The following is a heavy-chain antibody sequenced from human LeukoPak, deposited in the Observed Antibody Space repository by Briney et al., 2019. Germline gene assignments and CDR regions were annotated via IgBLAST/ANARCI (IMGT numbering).Heavy chain of an antibody. CDR1: GFPFGSFP. D-gene: IGHD3-3*01. CDR2: ISYDRTKQ. J-gene: IGHJ4*02. V-gene: IGHV3-30*15. Sequence: GGPLRLSCAASGFPFGSFPMHWARQAPGKGLEWLGEISYDRTKQKYADAVTGQFTISRDNSKDTLFLEVSGVRPEDTAVYYCSRRGVMEWLLHWGQGTLVSVSS. CDR3: SRRGVMEWLLH.